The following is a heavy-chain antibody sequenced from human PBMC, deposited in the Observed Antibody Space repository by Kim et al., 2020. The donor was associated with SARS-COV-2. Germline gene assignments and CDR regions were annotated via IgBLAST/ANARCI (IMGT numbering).Heavy chain of an antibody. J-gene: IGHJ3*02. CDR2: IYYGGIT. V-gene: IGHV4-39*01. CDR3: ARQSGTSCPI. Sequence: SETLSLMCTVSGGSITSSTYYWVWIRQPPGKGPEWIGSIYYGGITYYNASLKSRVTISVDTSKNLFSLKLSSVTAADTAMYYCARQSGTSCPIWGQGTMV. D-gene: IGHD2-2*01. CDR1: GGSITSSTYY.